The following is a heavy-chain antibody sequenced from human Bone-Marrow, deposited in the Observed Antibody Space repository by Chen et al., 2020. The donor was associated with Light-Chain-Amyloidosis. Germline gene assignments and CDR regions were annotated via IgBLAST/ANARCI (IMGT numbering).Heavy chain of an antibody. Sequence: EVQLVASGGGLVQPGGSLRLSCAASGFTFRSYAMNWVRQAPGKGLEWVSYISSSGSTIYYADSVKGRFTISRDNAKNSLYLQMNSLRAEDTAVYYCARAKTGYSSGWLMGVVPDYWGQGTLVTVSS. CDR2: ISSSGSTI. CDR1: GFTFRSYA. D-gene: IGHD6-19*01. CDR3: ARAKTGYSSGWLMGVVPDY. V-gene: IGHV3-48*03. J-gene: IGHJ4*02.